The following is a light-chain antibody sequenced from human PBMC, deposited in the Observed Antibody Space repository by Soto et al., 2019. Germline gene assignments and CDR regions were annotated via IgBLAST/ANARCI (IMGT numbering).Light chain of an antibody. Sequence: EIVMTQSPATLSVSPGERATLSCRASQSFSSNLAWYQQKPGQAPRLLIYGASTRATGIPARFSGSGSGTEFTLTISSLQSEDFATYYCQHYNSYSEAFGQGTKVDIK. CDR3: QHYNSYSEA. CDR1: QSFSSN. J-gene: IGKJ1*01. CDR2: GAS. V-gene: IGKV3-15*01.